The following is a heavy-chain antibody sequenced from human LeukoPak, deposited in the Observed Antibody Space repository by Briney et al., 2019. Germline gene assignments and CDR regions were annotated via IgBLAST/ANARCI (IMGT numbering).Heavy chain of an antibody. CDR1: GFTFSSYE. CDR2: ISSSGSTI. J-gene: IGHJ4*02. V-gene: IGHV3-48*03. Sequence: GGSLRLSCAASGFTFSSYEMNWVRQAPGKGLEWVSYISSSGSTIYYADSVKGRFTISRDNAKNSLYLQMNSLRAEDTAVYYCARDERQYSSSWYGVDYWGQGTLVTVSS. D-gene: IGHD6-13*01. CDR3: ARDERQYSSSWYGVDY.